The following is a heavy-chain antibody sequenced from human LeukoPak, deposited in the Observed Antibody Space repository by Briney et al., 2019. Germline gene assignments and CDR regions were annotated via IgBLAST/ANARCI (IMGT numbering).Heavy chain of an antibody. J-gene: IGHJ4*02. CDR1: GFTFSSYS. D-gene: IGHD3-22*01. CDR3: ARATWESTGYYYDY. V-gene: IGHV3-21*01. CDR2: ISSSSSYI. Sequence: GGSLRLSCAASGFTFSSYSMNWVRQAPGKGLEWVSSISSSSSYIYYADSVKGRFTISRDNAKNTLYLQMNSLRAEDTAVYYCARATWESTGYYYDYWGQGTLVTVSS.